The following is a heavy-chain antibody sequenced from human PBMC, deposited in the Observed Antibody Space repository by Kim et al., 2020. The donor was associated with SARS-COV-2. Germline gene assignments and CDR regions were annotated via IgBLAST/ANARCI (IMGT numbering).Heavy chain of an antibody. D-gene: IGHD3-10*01. CDR3: ASRAGLWFGFDY. V-gene: IGHV4-34*01. Sequence: NYNPSLKSRVTISVDTSKTQCSLKLSAVTAADTAVYYCASRAGLWFGFDYWGQGTLVTVSS. J-gene: IGHJ4*02.